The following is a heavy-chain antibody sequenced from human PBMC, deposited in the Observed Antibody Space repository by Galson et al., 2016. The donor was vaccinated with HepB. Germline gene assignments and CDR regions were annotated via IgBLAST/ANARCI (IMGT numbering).Heavy chain of an antibody. CDR3: ATSVYGDYRFDDWYFDL. V-gene: IGHV3-13*04. CDR1: GFTFSSYD. CDR2: IGTAGDT. Sequence: SLRLSCAASGFTFSSYDMHWVRQATGKGLEWVSGIGTAGDTYYPGSVKGRFTISREDAKNSLYLQMNSLRAGDTAVYYCATSVYGDYRFDDWYFDLRGRGTLVTVSS. J-gene: IGHJ2*01. D-gene: IGHD4-17*01.